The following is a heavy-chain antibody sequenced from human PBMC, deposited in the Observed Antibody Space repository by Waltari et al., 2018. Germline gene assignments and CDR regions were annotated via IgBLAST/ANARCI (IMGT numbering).Heavy chain of an antibody. V-gene: IGHV4-61*02. CDR2: FCTSGSS. J-gene: IGHJ4*02. CDR3: ARDSGYNFLYYFDL. Sequence: QVQLQESGPGLVKPSQTLSLTCTVAGSPLRRGSSCWTWIRQPAGKTLEWVGRFCTSGSSNSNPSLKSRVTVSVDTSKNQFSLRLTSVTAADTAVYYCARDSGYNFLYYFDLWGQGVWVTVSS. D-gene: IGHD5-12*01. CDR1: GSPLRRGSSC.